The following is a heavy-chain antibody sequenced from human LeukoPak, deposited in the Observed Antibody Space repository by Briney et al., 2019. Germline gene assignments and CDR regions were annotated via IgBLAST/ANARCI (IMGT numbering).Heavy chain of an antibody. CDR1: GYRFSNNW. V-gene: IGHV3-7*01. Sequence: GGSLRLSCAASGYRFSNNWMSWVRQAPGKGLEWVANIKQGGSEKYYVDSVKGRFTISRDNAKSSLYLQMSSLRAEDTAMYYCARDRVGDSDAFDVWGQGTVVTVSS. D-gene: IGHD2-21*01. CDR2: IKQGGSEK. J-gene: IGHJ3*01. CDR3: ARDRVGDSDAFDV.